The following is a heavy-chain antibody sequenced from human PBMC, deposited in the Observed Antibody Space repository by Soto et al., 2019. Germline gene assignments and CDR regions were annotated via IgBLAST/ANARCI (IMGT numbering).Heavy chain of an antibody. CDR2: ISAYNGNT. J-gene: IGHJ4*02. CDR1: GYTFTSYG. CDR3: ASRKGDYYDSSGYHYYFDY. V-gene: IGHV1-18*01. Sequence: ASVKVSCKASGYTFTSYGISWVRQAPGQGLEWMGWISAYNGNTNYAQKLQGRVTMTTDTSTSTAYMELRSLRSDDTAVYYCASRKGDYYDSSGYHYYFDYWGQGTLVTVSS. D-gene: IGHD3-22*01.